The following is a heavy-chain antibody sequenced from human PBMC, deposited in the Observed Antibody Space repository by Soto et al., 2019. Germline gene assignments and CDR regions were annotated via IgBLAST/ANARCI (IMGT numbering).Heavy chain of an antibody. D-gene: IGHD6-13*01. Sequence: GESLKISCKGSGYSFTSYWIGWVRQMPGKGLEWMGIIYPGDSDTRYSPSFQGQVTISADKSISTAYLQWSSLKASDTSIYYCASRYSSSWYWFDPWGQGTLVTVSS. J-gene: IGHJ5*02. CDR2: IYPGDSDT. CDR1: GYSFTSYW. V-gene: IGHV5-51*01. CDR3: ASRYSSSWYWFDP.